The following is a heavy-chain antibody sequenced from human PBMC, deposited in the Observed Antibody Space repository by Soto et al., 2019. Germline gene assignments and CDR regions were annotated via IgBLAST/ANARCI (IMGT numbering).Heavy chain of an antibody. CDR3: ATGGGALDI. Sequence: QVQLVQSGAEVKEPGATVKVSCTASGNIVANYGINWVRQAPGQGLEWMGCISGYSGNAHYSQKFQGRVTVTTDTSTTTAYMEPTSLTSDDTALYYCATGGGALDIWGQGTMVTVSS. CDR1: GNIVANYG. CDR2: ISGYSGNA. V-gene: IGHV1-18*01. J-gene: IGHJ3*02.